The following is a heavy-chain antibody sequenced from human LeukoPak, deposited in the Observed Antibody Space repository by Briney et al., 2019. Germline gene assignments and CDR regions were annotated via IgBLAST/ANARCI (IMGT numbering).Heavy chain of an antibody. CDR2: IYPYSGDT. V-gene: IGHV1-2*02. D-gene: IGHD6-6*01. Sequence: ASVKVSCKASGYTFTGYYIHWVRQAPGQGLEWMGWIYPYSGDTNYAQNFQGRVTMTRDTSISTAYMELSSLKSDDAAVYYCARDRNSGSSLDIWGQGTMLTVSS. CDR3: ARDRNSGSSLDI. J-gene: IGHJ3*02. CDR1: GYTFTGYY.